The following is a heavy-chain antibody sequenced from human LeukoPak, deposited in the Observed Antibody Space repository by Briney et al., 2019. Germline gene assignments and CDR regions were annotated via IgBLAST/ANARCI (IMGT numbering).Heavy chain of an antibody. CDR2: ISGSGGST. CDR3: AKDISMTPLNRRGFDP. D-gene: IGHD1-14*01. CDR1: GFTFSSYA. J-gene: IGHJ5*02. Sequence: PGGSLRLSCAASGFTFSSYAMSWVRQAPGKGLEWVSAISGSGGSTYYADSVKGRFTISRDNSKNTLYLQMNSLRAEDTAVYYCAKDISMTPLNRRGFDPWGQGTLVTVSS. V-gene: IGHV3-23*01.